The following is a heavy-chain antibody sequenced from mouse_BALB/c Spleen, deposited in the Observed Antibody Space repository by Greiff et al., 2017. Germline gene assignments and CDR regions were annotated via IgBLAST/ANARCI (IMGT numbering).Heavy chain of an antibody. CDR1: GFNIKDYY. D-gene: IGHD3-1*01. J-gene: IGHJ4*01. CDR3: NGLATGGAMDY. CDR2: IDPENGDT. Sequence: EVQLQQSGAELVRSGASVKLSCTASGFNIKDYYMHWVKQRPEQGLEWIGWIDPENGDTEYAPKFQGKATMTADTSSNTAYLQLSSLTSEDTAVYYCNGLATGGAMDYWGQGTSVTVSS. V-gene: IGHV14-4*02.